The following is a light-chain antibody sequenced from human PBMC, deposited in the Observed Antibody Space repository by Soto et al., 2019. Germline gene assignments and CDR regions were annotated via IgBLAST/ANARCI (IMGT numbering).Light chain of an antibody. Sequence: EIVMTQSPATLSVSPGGRATLSCRASQSISDTLAWYQQKPGQAPRLLIYGASNRASGTPDRFSGSGSGTDFTLTISRLEPEDLAVYYCHQYADSPLTFGGGTKVDIK. V-gene: IGKV3D-15*02. J-gene: IGKJ4*01. CDR3: HQYADSPLT. CDR1: QSISDT. CDR2: GAS.